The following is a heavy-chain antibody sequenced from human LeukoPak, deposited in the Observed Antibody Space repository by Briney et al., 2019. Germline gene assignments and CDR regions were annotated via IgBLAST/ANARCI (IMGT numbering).Heavy chain of an antibody. Sequence: SETLSLTCTVSGGSISSSSSYWGWIRQPPGKGPEWIGSVHYSGSTYNHPSLKSRVNITVDTSKNQFSLKLSSVTAADTAVYYCARGARPSREWTKMGGFWFDPWGQGILVTVSS. V-gene: IGHV4-39*07. CDR1: GGSISSSSSY. D-gene: IGHD3-3*01. J-gene: IGHJ5*02. CDR2: VHYSGST. CDR3: ARGARPSREWTKMGGFWFDP.